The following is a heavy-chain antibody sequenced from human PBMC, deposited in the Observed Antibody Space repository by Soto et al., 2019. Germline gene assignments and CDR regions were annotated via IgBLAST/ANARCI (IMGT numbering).Heavy chain of an antibody. J-gene: IGHJ6*02. CDR1: GYIFASYG. V-gene: IGHV1-18*01. CDR3: ASGGYYDSSGAHNYYFYGMNV. Sequence: QVQLVQSGAEVKKPGASVKVSCKASGYIFASYGINWVRQAPGQGLEWLGWISPYDGYTHYAQILQGRVSMTTHTSTKTAYMELRSLRSDDTAMYYCASGGYYDSSGAHNYYFYGMNVWGPGTTVTVSS. CDR2: ISPYDGYT. D-gene: IGHD3-22*01.